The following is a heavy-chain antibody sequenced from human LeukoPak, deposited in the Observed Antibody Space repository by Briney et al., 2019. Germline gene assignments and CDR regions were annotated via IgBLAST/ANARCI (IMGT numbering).Heavy chain of an antibody. Sequence: GGSLRLSCAASGFTFSNAWMSWVRQAPGKGLEWVGRIKSKTDGGTTDYAAPVKGRFTISRDNSKNTLYLQMNSLRAEDTAVYYCAISSWGAFDIWGQGTMVTVSS. CDR1: GFTFSNAW. D-gene: IGHD6-13*01. V-gene: IGHV3-15*01. CDR2: IKSKTDGGTT. J-gene: IGHJ3*02. CDR3: AISSWGAFDI.